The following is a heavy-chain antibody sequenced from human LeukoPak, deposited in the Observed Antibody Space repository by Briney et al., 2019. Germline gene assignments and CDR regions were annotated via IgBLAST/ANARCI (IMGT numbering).Heavy chain of an antibody. CDR3: ARATVGSSWSPPLY. J-gene: IGHJ4*02. CDR1: GFTYNIYA. D-gene: IGHD6-13*01. CDR2: IRGTDGYT. V-gene: IGHV3-23*01. Sequence: GGSLRLSCVASGFTYNIYAMSWIRQAPGKGLEWSSTIRGTDGYTYYADSVKGRFTISRDNSKNTLYLQMNSLRAEDTAVYYCARATVGSSWSPPLYWGQGTLVTVSS.